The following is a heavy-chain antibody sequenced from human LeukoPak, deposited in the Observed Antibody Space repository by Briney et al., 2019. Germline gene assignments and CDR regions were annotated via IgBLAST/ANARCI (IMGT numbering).Heavy chain of an antibody. CDR3: ARFAAGGSYYYYMDV. V-gene: IGHV3-74*01. D-gene: IGHD6-25*01. J-gene: IGHJ6*03. CDR1: GFNFSSYW. CDR2: INSAGSST. Sequence: GGSLRLSCAASGFNFSSYWMHWVRQVPGKGLVWVSRINSAGSSTTYADSVKGRFTMSRDNAKNSLYLQMNSLRADDTAVYYCARFAAGGSYYYYMDVWGKGTTVTVSS.